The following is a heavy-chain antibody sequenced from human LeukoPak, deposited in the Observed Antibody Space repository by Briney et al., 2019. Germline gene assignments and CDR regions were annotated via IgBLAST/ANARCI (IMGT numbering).Heavy chain of an antibody. Sequence: SVKVSCKASGGTFSSYAISWVRQAPGQGLEWMGRIIPILGIANYAQKFQGRVTMTRNTSISTAYMELSSLRSEDTAVYYCARGRLRYFDIDAFDIWGQGTMVTVSS. V-gene: IGHV1-69*04. J-gene: IGHJ3*02. CDR2: IIPILGIA. CDR1: GGTFSSYA. CDR3: ARGRLRYFDIDAFDI. D-gene: IGHD3-9*01.